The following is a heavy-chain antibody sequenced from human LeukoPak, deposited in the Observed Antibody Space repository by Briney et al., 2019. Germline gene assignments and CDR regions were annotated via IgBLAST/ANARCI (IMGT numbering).Heavy chain of an antibody. D-gene: IGHD3-10*01. CDR2: INHSGST. Sequence: PSDTLSLTCAVYGGSFSGYYWSWIRQPPGKGLEWIGEINHSGSTTYNPSLKSRVTISVDTSKNQFSLKLSSVTAADTAVYYCASNAKYYYGSGSRYYYYGMDVWGKGTTVTVSS. CDR3: ASNAKYYYGSGSRYYYYGMDV. J-gene: IGHJ6*04. V-gene: IGHV4-34*01. CDR1: GGSFSGYY.